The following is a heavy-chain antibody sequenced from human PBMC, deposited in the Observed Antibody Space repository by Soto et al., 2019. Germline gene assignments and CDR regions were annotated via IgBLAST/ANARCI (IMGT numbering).Heavy chain of an antibody. Sequence: SETLSLTCAVYGGSFSGYYWSWIRQPAGKGLEWIGEINHSGSTNYNPSLKSRVTISVDTPKNQFSLKLSSVTAADTAVYYCAGSPKWEILRGVYWFDPWGQGTLVTVSS. CDR3: AGSPKWEILRGVYWFDP. D-gene: IGHD1-26*01. J-gene: IGHJ5*02. V-gene: IGHV4-34*01. CDR1: GGSFSGYY. CDR2: INHSGST.